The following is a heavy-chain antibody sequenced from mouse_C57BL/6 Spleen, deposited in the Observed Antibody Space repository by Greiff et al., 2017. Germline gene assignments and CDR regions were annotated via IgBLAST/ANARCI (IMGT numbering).Heavy chain of an antibody. CDR1: GFTFSSYG. J-gene: IGHJ4*01. Sequence: EVTLVESGGDLVKPGGSLKLSCAASGFTFSSYGMSWVRQTPDKRLEWVATISSGGSYTYYPDSVKGRFTITRDNAKNTLYLQMSSLKSEDTAMYYCARQRGFPEAIDYWGQGTLVTVSS. CDR2: ISSGGSYT. V-gene: IGHV5-6*01. CDR3: ARQRGFPEAIDY.